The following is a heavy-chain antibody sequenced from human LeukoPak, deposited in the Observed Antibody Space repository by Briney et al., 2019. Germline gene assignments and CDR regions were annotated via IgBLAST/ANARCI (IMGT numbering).Heavy chain of an antibody. J-gene: IGHJ6*03. V-gene: IGHV4-61*08. CDR3: AGVVGGSYSMDV. CDR2: ISFSGNT. CDR1: GGSVTSGGSY. Sequence: PSETLSLTCAVSGGSVTSGGSYWSWIRQPPGKGLEWIGYISFSGNTDYNPSLNSRVTISVDTSKNQFSLQLASVTAADTAMYYCAGVVGGSYSMDVWGQGTTVTVS. D-gene: IGHD1-26*01.